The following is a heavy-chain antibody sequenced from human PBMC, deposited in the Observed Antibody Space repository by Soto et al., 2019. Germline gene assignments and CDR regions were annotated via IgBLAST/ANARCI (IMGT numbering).Heavy chain of an antibody. CDR1: GGSVSSGSYY. J-gene: IGHJ5*02. Sequence: QVQLQESGPGLVKPSETLSLTCTVSGGSVSSGSYYWSWIRQPPGTGLEWIGYIYYSGSTKYNPSHKSRVTISVDTSKNQCSRKLSSVTAADTAVYYCAREVDYGENWFDPWGQGSLVTVSS. CDR2: IYYSGST. D-gene: IGHD4-17*01. V-gene: IGHV4-61*01. CDR3: AREVDYGENWFDP.